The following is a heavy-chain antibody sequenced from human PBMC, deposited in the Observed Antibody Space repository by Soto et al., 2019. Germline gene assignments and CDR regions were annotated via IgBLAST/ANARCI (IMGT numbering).Heavy chain of an antibody. V-gene: IGHV4-31*03. J-gene: IGHJ6*02. CDR3: AREDSTEGGMDV. CDR1: GGSISSGNYF. Sequence: SEPLSLTCTVSGGSISSGNYFWSWIRQHPGKGLEWIGYIYYSGSTYYNPSLKSRVTISVDTSKNQFSLKLRSVTAADTAVYYCAREDSTEGGMDVWGQGTTVTVSS. D-gene: IGHD4-17*01. CDR2: IYYSGST.